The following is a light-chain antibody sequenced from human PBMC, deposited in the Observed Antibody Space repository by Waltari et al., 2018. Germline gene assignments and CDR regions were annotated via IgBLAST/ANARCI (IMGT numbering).Light chain of an antibody. Sequence: QSALTQPASVSGSPGQSITISCTGASADLASYNLVSWYQHHPAKAPQLMIYEAVKRPSGVSNRFSGAKSGTTASLIISGLQADDEADYYCCSYTGSSTSYGCGSGTKVTVL. CDR2: EAV. V-gene: IGLV2-23*01. CDR1: SADLASYNL. J-gene: IGLJ1*01. CDR3: CSYTGSSTSYG.